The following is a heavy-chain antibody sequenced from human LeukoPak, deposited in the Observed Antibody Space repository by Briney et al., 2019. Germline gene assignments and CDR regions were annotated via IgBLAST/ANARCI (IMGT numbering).Heavy chain of an antibody. CDR2: IYTGDST. Sequence: GSLRLSCAASGFTVSGTYMSWVRQAPGKGLEWVSIIYTGDSTYYADSVKGRSTISRDNSKNTLYLQMNSLRPEDTAVYYCAKRGPVVYGLWGQGTLVTVSS. CDR1: GFTVSGTY. CDR3: AKRGPVVYGL. D-gene: IGHD5-24*01. J-gene: IGHJ4*02. V-gene: IGHV3-66*02.